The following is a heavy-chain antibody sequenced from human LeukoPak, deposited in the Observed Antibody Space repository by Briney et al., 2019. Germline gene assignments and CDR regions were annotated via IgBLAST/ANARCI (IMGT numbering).Heavy chain of an antibody. V-gene: IGHV3-23*01. CDR1: GFTFSSYA. D-gene: IGHD3-10*01. CDR3: AKSVVRGVTLPDY. Sequence: PGGSLRLSCVASGFTFSSYAMSWVRQAPGKGLEWVSAISGSGGSTYYADSVKGRFTISRDNSKNTLYLQMNSLRAEDTAVYYCAKSVVRGVTLPDYWGQGTLVTVSS. CDR2: ISGSGGST. J-gene: IGHJ4*02.